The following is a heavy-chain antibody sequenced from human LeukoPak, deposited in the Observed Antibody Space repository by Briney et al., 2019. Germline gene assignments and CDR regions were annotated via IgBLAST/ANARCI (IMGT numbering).Heavy chain of an antibody. J-gene: IGHJ6*03. Sequence: HSGGSLRLSCAASGFTFSSYAMSWVRQAPGKGLEWVSVIYSGGSTYYADSVKGRFTISRDNSKNTLYLQMNSLRAEDTAVYYCARVKVVVVPAAIYYYMDVWGKGTTVTVSS. CDR3: ARVKVVVVPAAIYYYMDV. D-gene: IGHD2-2*01. CDR2: IYSGGST. V-gene: IGHV3-53*01. CDR1: GFTFSSYA.